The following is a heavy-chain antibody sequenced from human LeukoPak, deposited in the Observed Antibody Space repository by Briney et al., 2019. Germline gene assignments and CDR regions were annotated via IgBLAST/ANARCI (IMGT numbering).Heavy chain of an antibody. CDR3: ARGGYSGSYSEYFQH. CDR2: MNPNSGNT. CDR1: GYTFTSYD. J-gene: IGHJ1*01. D-gene: IGHD1-26*01. Sequence: GASVKVSRKASGYTFTSYDINWVRQATGQGLEWMGWMNPNSGNTGYAQKFQGRVTMTRNTSISTAYMELSSLGSEDTAVYYCARGGYSGSYSEYFQHWGQGTLVTVSS. V-gene: IGHV1-8*01.